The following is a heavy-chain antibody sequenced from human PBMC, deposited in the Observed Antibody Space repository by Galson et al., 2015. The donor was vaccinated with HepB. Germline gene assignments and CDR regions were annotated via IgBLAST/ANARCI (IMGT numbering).Heavy chain of an antibody. V-gene: IGHV3-21*06. D-gene: IGHD3/OR15-3a*01. CDR1: GFALNSYS. Sequence: SLRLSCAPSGFALNSYSVNWIRQAPGKGLEWVASITSSSSYIHYVVSVKGRFTISRDNAKNVMDLQMNALRDDGTAVYYCVRGLYEFWGGYRPDTFDLWGQGTMVTVSS. CDR2: ITSSSSYI. CDR3: VRGLYEFWGGYRPDTFDL. J-gene: IGHJ3*01.